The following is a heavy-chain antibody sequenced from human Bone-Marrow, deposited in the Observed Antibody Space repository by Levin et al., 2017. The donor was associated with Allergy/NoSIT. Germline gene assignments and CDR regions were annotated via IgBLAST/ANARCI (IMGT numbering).Heavy chain of an antibody. J-gene: IGHJ4*02. CDR2: IYPGNFDV. V-gene: IGHV5-51*03. CDR1: GFSFDANY. CDR3: ATGPRYWVYLDS. D-gene: IGHD2-21*01. Sequence: GASVKVSCKGSGFSFDANYISWVRQTPGKGPEWMASIYPGNFDVRYSPSFEGQVTISVDKSISSAYLQWHSLQASDTAVYYCATGPRYWVYLDSWGQGTQVTVSS.